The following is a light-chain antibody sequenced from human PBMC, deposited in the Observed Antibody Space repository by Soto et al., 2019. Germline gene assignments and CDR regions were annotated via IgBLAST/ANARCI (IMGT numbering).Light chain of an antibody. V-gene: IGKV3-20*01. J-gene: IGKJ1*01. Sequence: EIVLMQSPGTLSLSPGERATLSCRASQSVSSSYLAWYQQKPGQAPRLLIYGASSRASGVPDRFSGSGSGTDFTLTFSRLEPEDFAVYYCQQYGSSAWTFGQGTKVEI. CDR1: QSVSSSY. CDR2: GAS. CDR3: QQYGSSAWT.